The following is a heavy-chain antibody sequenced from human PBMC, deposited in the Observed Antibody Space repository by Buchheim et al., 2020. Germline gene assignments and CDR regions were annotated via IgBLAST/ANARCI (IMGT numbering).Heavy chain of an antibody. CDR2: INHSGGT. Sequence: QVQLQQWGAGLLKPSGTLSLTCAVSGGSFSGFYWSWFRQSPERGLEWIGEINHSGGTNYNPSLKSRVIISVDTSNNQFSLRLNSVTAADSAVYYCARAHYYDVTGYYSYDFDYWGQGT. D-gene: IGHD3-22*01. J-gene: IGHJ4*02. V-gene: IGHV4-34*01. CDR1: GGSFSGFY. CDR3: ARAHYYDVTGYYSYDFDY.